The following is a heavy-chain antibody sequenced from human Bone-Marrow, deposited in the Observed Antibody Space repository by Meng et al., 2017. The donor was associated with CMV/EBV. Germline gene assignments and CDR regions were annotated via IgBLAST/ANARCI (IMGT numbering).Heavy chain of an antibody. J-gene: IGHJ5*02. Sequence: SETLSLTCTVSGGSISSSSYYWGWIRQPPGKELEWIGSIYYSGSTYYNPSLKSRVTISVDTSKNQFSLKLSSVTAADTAVYYCAREALGFGIFPSAGRSFDPWGQGTLVTVSS. CDR1: GGSISSSSYY. D-gene: IGHD3-3*01. CDR2: IYYSGST. V-gene: IGHV4-39*07. CDR3: AREALGFGIFPSAGRSFDP.